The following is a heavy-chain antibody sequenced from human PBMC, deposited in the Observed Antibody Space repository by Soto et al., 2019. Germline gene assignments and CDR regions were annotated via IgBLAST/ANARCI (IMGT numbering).Heavy chain of an antibody. V-gene: IGHV3-30-3*01. D-gene: IGHD3-3*01. CDR1: GFTFSSYA. Sequence: VQLVESGGGVVQPGRSLRLSCAASGFTFSSYAMHWVRQAPGKGLEWVAVISYDGSNKYYADSVKGRFTISRDNSKNTLYLQMNSLRAEDTAVYYCARCFGVVWGVFQRNYGMDVWGQGTTVTVSS. CDR2: ISYDGSNK. J-gene: IGHJ6*02. CDR3: ARCFGVVWGVFQRNYGMDV.